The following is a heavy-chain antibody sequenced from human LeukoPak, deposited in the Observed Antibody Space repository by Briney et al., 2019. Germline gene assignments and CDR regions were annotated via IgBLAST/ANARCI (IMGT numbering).Heavy chain of an antibody. CDR2: INPSGGST. D-gene: IGHD5-12*01. CDR3: ARGGMNGYSGYDWAYDAFDI. V-gene: IGHV1-46*01. CDR1: GYTFTSYY. J-gene: IGHJ3*02. Sequence: ASVKVPCKASGYTFTSYYMHWVRQAPGQGLEWMGIINPSGGSTSYAQKFQGRVTMTRDMSTSTVYMEPSSLRSEDAAVYYCARGGMNGYSGYDWAYDAFDIWGQGTMVTVSS.